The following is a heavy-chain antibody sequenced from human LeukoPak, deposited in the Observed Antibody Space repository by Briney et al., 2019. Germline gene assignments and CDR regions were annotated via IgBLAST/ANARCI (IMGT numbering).Heavy chain of an antibody. V-gene: IGHV3-33*06. CDR3: AEEDRHDYYDSSGYIDY. D-gene: IGHD3-22*01. Sequence: GGSLRLSCAASGFTFSSYGMHWVRQAPGKGLEWVAVIWYDGSNKYYADSVKGRFTISRDNSKNTLYLQMNSLRAEDTAVYYCAEEDRHDYYDSSGYIDYWGQGTLVTVSS. CDR1: GFTFSSYG. J-gene: IGHJ4*02. CDR2: IWYDGSNK.